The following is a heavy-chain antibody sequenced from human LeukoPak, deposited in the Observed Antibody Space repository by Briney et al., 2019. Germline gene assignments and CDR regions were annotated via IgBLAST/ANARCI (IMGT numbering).Heavy chain of an antibody. Sequence: SETLSLTCTVSGGSISSYYWSWIRQPPGKGLEWIGYIYYSGSTNHNPSLKSRVTISVDTSKNQFSLKLGSVTAADTAVYYCARVVGATQYDFWSGYYLPYYYGMDVWGQGTTVTVSS. V-gene: IGHV4-59*01. CDR1: GGSISSYY. CDR2: IYYSGST. D-gene: IGHD3-3*01. CDR3: ARVVGATQYDFWSGYYLPYYYGMDV. J-gene: IGHJ6*02.